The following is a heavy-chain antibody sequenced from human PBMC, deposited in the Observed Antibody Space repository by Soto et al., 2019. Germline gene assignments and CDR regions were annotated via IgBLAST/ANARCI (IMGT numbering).Heavy chain of an antibody. Sequence: QVQLVESGGGVVQPGRSLRLSCAASGFIFSSYGMHWVRLAPGKGLEWVAFISYDGSSKYYADSVKGRFTISRDKSQNTLYLQMDSLRAEATALFYCAQSWSTVTSYYFYGMDVWGQGTTVTVSS. CDR2: ISYDGSSK. V-gene: IGHV3-30*18. J-gene: IGHJ6*02. D-gene: IGHD4-4*01. CDR3: AQSWSTVTSYYFYGMDV. CDR1: GFIFSSYG.